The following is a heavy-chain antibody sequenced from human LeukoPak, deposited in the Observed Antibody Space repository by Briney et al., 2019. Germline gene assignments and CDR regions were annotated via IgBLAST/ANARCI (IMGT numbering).Heavy chain of an antibody. D-gene: IGHD3-10*01. CDR1: GGSISSGGYY. CDR3: ARSYYYGSGSYSWFDP. CDR2: IYYSGNT. V-gene: IGHV4-31*11. Sequence: PSETLSLTCAVSGGSISSGGYYWSWIRQHPGKGLEWIGYIYYSGNTYYNPSLKSRVIISVDTSKNQFSLKLSSVTAADTAVYYCARSYYYGSGSYSWFDPWGQGTLVTVSS. J-gene: IGHJ5*02.